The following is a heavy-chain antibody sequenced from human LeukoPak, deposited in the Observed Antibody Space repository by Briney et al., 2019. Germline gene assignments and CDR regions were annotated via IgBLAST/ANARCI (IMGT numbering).Heavy chain of an antibody. CDR2: ISAYNGNT. CDR3: ARAWDVRFDY. CDR1: GYTFTSYG. D-gene: IGHD1-26*01. J-gene: IGHJ4*02. Sequence: ASVKVSCKASGYTFTSYGISWVRQAPGQGLEWMGWISAYNGNTNYAQKLQGRVAMTRDTSTSTVYMELSSLRSEDTAVYYCARAWDVRFDYWGQGTLVTVSS. V-gene: IGHV1-18*01.